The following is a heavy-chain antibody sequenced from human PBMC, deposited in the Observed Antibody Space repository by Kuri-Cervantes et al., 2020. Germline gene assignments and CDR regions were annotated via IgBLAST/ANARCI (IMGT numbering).Heavy chain of an antibody. D-gene: IGHD2-15*01. V-gene: IGHV3-7*01. CDR1: GFTFSTYW. CDR2: IKEDGREK. Sequence: GESLKISCATSGFTFSTYWMHWVRQAPGKGLEWVASIKEDGREKNYVDSVKDRFTISRDNAENSVYLQMNSLRVEDTAVYYCARVQRWGDDRGGDGPFDLWGKGTPVTVSS. CDR3: ARVQRWGDDRGGDGPFDL. J-gene: IGHJ6*04.